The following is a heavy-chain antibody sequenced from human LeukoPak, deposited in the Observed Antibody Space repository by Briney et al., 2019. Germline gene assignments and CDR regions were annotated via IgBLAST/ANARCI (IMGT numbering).Heavy chain of an antibody. CDR3: ARRTTGGWYGY. Sequence: SETLSLTCTVSGGSISSSSYFWGWIRQPPGKGLEWIGSIYYSGSTYYNPSLKSRVTISVDTSKNQFSLKLSSVTAADTAVYYCARRTTGGWYGYWGQGTLVTVSS. V-gene: IGHV4-39*01. J-gene: IGHJ4*02. CDR2: IYYSGST. D-gene: IGHD6-19*01. CDR1: GGSISSSSYF.